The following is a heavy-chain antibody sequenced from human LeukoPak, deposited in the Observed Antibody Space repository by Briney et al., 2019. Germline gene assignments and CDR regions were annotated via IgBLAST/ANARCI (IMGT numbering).Heavy chain of an antibody. Sequence: SETLSLTCTVSGGSISSYYWSWIRQPPGKGLEWIGEINHSGSTNYNPSLKSRVTISVDTSKNQFSLKLSSVTAADTAVYYCATMVRGVSGGNWFDPWGQGTLVTVSS. CDR3: ATMVRGVSGGNWFDP. D-gene: IGHD3-10*01. CDR2: INHSGST. J-gene: IGHJ5*02. V-gene: IGHV4-34*01. CDR1: GGSISSYY.